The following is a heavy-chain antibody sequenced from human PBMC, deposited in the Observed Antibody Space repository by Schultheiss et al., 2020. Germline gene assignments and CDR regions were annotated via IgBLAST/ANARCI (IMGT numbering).Heavy chain of an antibody. D-gene: IGHD3-16*01. CDR1: GGSISSSSYY. CDR3: ARHGGPFIYYYYGMDV. V-gene: IGHV4-39*01. J-gene: IGHJ6*02. CDR2: IYYSGST. Sequence: SETLSLTCTVSGGSISSSSYYWGWIRQPPGKGLEWIGSIYYSGSTYYNPSLKSRVTISVDTSKNQFSLKLSSVTAADTAVYYCARHGGPFIYYYYGMDVWGQGTTVTVSS.